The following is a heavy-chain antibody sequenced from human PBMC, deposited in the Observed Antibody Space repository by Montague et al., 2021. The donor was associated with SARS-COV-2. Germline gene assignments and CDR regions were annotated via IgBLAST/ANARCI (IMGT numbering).Heavy chain of an antibody. Sequence: PALVTPTQTLTLTCTFSAFSLSTGGMCVSWFRQPPGKALEWLALIDWDDDKYYRTSLKTRLTISKDTSKNQVVLTMTNMDPVDTATYYCARMPYDILTGSGYYGMDVWGQGTTVTVSS. J-gene: IGHJ6*02. CDR1: AFSLSTGGMC. V-gene: IGHV2-70*01. D-gene: IGHD3-9*01. CDR2: IDWDDDK. CDR3: ARMPYDILTGSGYYGMDV.